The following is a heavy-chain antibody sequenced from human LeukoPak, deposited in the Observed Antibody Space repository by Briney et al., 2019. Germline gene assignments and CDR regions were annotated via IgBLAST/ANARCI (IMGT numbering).Heavy chain of an antibody. Sequence: ASVKISCKASGYTFTNYYIHWVRQAPGQGLEWVGLINPNGGSTGYARRFQGRVTVTTDTSTSTVYMELNSLGSEDTAVYYCARERRAWGEDFWGQGTLVTVSS. D-gene: IGHD3-16*01. J-gene: IGHJ4*02. CDR2: INPNGGST. CDR1: GYTFTNYY. V-gene: IGHV1-46*01. CDR3: ARERRAWGEDF.